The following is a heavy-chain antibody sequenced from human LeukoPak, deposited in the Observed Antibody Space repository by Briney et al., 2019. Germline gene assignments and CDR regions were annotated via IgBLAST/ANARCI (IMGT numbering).Heavy chain of an antibody. J-gene: IGHJ6*03. D-gene: IGHD1-14*01. V-gene: IGHV4-34*01. Sequence: SETLSLTCAVHGGSFSGYYWSWIRQPPGKGLEWIGEINHSGSTNYNPSLKSRVTISVDTSKNQFSLKLSSVTAADTAVYYCARMTTVGYYYMDVWGKGTTVTVSS. CDR3: ARMTTVGYYYMDV. CDR2: INHSGST. CDR1: GGSFSGYY.